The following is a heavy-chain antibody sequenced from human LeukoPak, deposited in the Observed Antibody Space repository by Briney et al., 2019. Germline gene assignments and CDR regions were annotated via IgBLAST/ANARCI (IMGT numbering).Heavy chain of an antibody. D-gene: IGHD3-3*01. V-gene: IGHV3-53*01. CDR2: IYSGGST. J-gene: IGHJ3*02. Sequence: GGSLRLSCAASGFTVSSNYMSWVRQAPGKGLEWVSVIYSGGSTYYADSVKGRFTISRDNSKNTLYLQMNSLRAEDTAVYYCARDRYDSRYDAFDIWGQGTMVTVPS. CDR3: ARDRYDSRYDAFDI. CDR1: GFTVSSNY.